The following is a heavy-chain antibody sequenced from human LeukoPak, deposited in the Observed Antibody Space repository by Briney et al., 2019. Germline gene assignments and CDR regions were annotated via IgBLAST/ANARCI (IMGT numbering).Heavy chain of an antibody. V-gene: IGHV3-30*19. D-gene: IGHD2-2*01. CDR2: MSSDGSDG. J-gene: IGHJ4*02. CDR1: GFTFSSYG. Sequence: GRSLRLSCAASGFTFSSYGMHWVRQAPGKGLEWVAVMSSDGSDGYYADSVRGRFTISRDNSVNTLYLQMNSLRAEDTAVYYCARGLGYCTSTSCYGGDYWGQGTLVTVSS. CDR3: ARGLGYCTSTSCYGGDY.